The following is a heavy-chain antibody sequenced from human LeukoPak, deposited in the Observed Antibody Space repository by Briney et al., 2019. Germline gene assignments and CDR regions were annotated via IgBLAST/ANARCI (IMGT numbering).Heavy chain of an antibody. J-gene: IGHJ4*02. CDR1: GFTFSSYA. V-gene: IGHV3-23*01. CDR2: ISGSGGST. Sequence: GGSLRLSCAASGFTFSSYAMSWVRQAPGKGLEWVSAISGSGGSTYYADSVKGRFTISRDNSKNTLYLQMNSLRAEDTALYYCAKARAQGSASSDYWGQGTLVTVSS. CDR3: AKARAQGSASSDY.